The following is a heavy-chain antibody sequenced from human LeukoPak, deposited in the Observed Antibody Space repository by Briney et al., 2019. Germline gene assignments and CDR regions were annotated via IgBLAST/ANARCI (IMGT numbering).Heavy chain of an antibody. CDR3: VSYYYDSSGYYPTPGAFDI. D-gene: IGHD3-22*01. J-gene: IGHJ3*02. V-gene: IGHV3-48*03. CDR2: ISSSGSTI. CDR1: GFTFSSYE. Sequence: GGSLRLSCAASGFTFSSYEMNWVRQAPGKGLEWVSYISSSGSTIYYADSVKGRFTISRDNAKNSLYLQMNSLRAEDTAVYYCVSYYYDSSGYYPTPGAFDIWGQGTMVTVSS.